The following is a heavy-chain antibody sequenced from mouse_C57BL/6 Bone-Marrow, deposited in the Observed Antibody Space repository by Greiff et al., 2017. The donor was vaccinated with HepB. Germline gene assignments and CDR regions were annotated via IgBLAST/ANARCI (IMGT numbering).Heavy chain of an antibody. V-gene: IGHV1-58*01. CDR2: IYIGNGYT. CDR3: AREDYYGSSLAWFAY. D-gene: IGHD1-1*01. Sequence: EESGAELVRPGSSVKMSCKTSGYTFTSYGINWVKQRPGQGLEWIGYIYIGNGYTEYNEKFKGKATLTSDTSSSTAYMQLSSLTSEDSAIYFCAREDYYGSSLAWFAYWGQGTLVTVSA. CDR1: GYTFTSYG. J-gene: IGHJ3*01.